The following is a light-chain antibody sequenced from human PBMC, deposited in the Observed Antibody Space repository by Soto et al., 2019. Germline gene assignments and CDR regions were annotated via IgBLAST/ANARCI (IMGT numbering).Light chain of an antibody. V-gene: IGKV3D-15*01. J-gene: IGKJ1*01. CDR2: GAS. CDR3: QQYDSSPRT. Sequence: ETVMTQSPSTLSVSPGERATLSCRASESVRTKLAWYQQKPGQAPRLLIYGASSRATGIPARFSGSGSGTEFTLTISSLQSEDSGVYYCQQYDSSPRTFGQGTKVDIK. CDR1: ESVRTK.